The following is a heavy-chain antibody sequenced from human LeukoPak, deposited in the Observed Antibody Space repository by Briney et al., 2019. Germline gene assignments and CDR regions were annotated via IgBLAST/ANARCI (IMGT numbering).Heavy chain of an antibody. V-gene: IGHV5-10-1*01. D-gene: IGHD3-9*01. CDR1: GYSFTSYW. Sequence: GESLKISCKRSGYSFTSYWISWVRQMPGKGLEWMGRIDPSDSYANYSPSFQGHVTISADKSISTAYLQWSSLKASDTAMYYCARHYDILTGVEDYWGQGTLVTVSS. J-gene: IGHJ4*02. CDR3: ARHYDILTGVEDY. CDR2: IDPSDSYA.